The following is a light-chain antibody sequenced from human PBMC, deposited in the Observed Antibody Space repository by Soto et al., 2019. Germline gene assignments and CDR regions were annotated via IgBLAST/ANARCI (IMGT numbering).Light chain of an antibody. V-gene: IGLV2-14*03. J-gene: IGLJ1*01. Sequence: QSALTQPASVSGSPGQSITISCTGTSSDVGAYNYVSWYQQHPGKVPKLMIYDVSDRPSGVSNRSSGSKSGNTASLTISGLQAEDEADYYCSSFTRSNSHVFGTGTKLTV. CDR3: SSFTRSNSHV. CDR1: SSDVGAYNY. CDR2: DVS.